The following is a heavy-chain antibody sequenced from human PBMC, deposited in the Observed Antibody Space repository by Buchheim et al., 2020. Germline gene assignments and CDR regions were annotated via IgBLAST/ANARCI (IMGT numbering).Heavy chain of an antibody. CDR1: GYTFTSYY. J-gene: IGHJ4*02. CDR3: AREGRGGDCYWCRFNLDY. CDR2: INPSGGST. V-gene: IGHV1-46*01. Sequence: QVQLVQSGAEVKKPGASVKVSCKASGYTFTSYYMHWVRQAPGQGLEWMGIINPSGGSTSYAQKFQGRVTMTRDTSTSTVYMELSSLRSEDTAVYYCAREGRGGDCYWCRFNLDYWGQGTL. D-gene: IGHD2-21*02.